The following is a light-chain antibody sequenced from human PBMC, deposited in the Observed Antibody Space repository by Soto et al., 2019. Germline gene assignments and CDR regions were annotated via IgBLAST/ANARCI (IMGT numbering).Light chain of an antibody. J-gene: IGLJ3*02. Sequence: QSVLTQPPSVSAAPGQKVTISCSGSSSNIGNNYVSWYQQLPGTAPKLLIYDNNKRPSGIPDRFSGSKSGTSATLGITGLQTGDEADYYCGTWDSSLSGVFGEGTKLTVL. CDR3: GTWDSSLSGV. CDR1: SSNIGNNY. V-gene: IGLV1-51*01. CDR2: DNN.